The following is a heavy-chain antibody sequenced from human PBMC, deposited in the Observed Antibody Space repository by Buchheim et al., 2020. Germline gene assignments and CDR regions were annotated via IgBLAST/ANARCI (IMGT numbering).Heavy chain of an antibody. D-gene: IGHD2-2*02. Sequence: QVQLVESGGGVVQPGRSLRLSCAASGFTFSSYGMHWVRQAPGKGLEWVAVIWYDGSNKYYADSVKGRFTISRDNSKNTLYLKMNSRRAEDTAVYYCARGYQLLYDDYYGTSAYGMDVGGKGTT. V-gene: IGHV3-33*01. CDR3: ARGYQLLYDDYYGTSAYGMDV. CDR1: GFTFSSYG. J-gene: IGHJ6*04. CDR2: IWYDGSNK.